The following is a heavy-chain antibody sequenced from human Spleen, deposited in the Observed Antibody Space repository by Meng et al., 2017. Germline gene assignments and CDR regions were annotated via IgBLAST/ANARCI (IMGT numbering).Heavy chain of an antibody. V-gene: IGHV4-59*01. CDR1: GGSISNYY. CDR3: ARAIFGVIVRYDY. D-gene: IGHD3-3*02. Sequence: SETLSLTCTVSGGSISNYYWSWIRQPPGKGLEWIGYIYHSGGTNYNPSLESRLTISADISKNQLSLKLSSVTAADTAIYYCARAIFGVIVRYDYWGQGTLVTVSS. CDR2: IYHSGGT. J-gene: IGHJ4*02.